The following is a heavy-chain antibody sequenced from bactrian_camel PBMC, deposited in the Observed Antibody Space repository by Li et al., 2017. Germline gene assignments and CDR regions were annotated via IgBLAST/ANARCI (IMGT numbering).Heavy chain of an antibody. Sequence: VQLVESGGGSVQAGGSLRLSCAASGYTFTRGCMGWFRQAPGKEREGVAAIYNAGRDTYYADSVNGRFTISHDNRKNTVYLQMNSLKPEDTAMYYCAAGALGAAWFPVICAITSNFTYWGQGTQVTVS. CDR2: IYNAGRDT. J-gene: IGHJ4*01. CDR1: GYTFTRGC. CDR3: AAGALGAAWFPVICAITSNFTY. V-gene: IGHV3S6*01. D-gene: IGHD1*01.